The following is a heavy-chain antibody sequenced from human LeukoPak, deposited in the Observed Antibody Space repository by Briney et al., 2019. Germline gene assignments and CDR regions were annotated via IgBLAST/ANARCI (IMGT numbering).Heavy chain of an antibody. D-gene: IGHD3-3*01. CDR2: IIPILGIA. V-gene: IGHV1-69*04. CDR3: TTSRVTIFGVAYRHFDY. CDR1: GGTFSSYA. J-gene: IGHJ4*02. Sequence: GASVKVSCKASGGTFSSYAISWVRQAPGQGLEWMGRIIPILGIANYAQKFQGRVTITADKSTSTAYMELSSLRSEDTAVYYCTTSRVTIFGVAYRHFDYWGQGTLVTVSS.